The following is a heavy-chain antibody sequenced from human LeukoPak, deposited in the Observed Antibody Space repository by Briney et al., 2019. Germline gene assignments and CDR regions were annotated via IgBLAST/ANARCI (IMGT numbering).Heavy chain of an antibody. J-gene: IGHJ3*02. CDR3: ARGDAVRVRDDAFDI. V-gene: IGHV1-18*01. CDR1: GYTFTSYG. Sequence: ASVKVSCKASGYTFTSYGISWVRQAPGQGLEWMGWISAYNGNTNYARKLQGRVTMTTDTSTSTAYMELRSLRSDDTAVYYGARGDAVRVRDDAFDIWGQGTMVTVSS. D-gene: IGHD3-10*01. CDR2: ISAYNGNT.